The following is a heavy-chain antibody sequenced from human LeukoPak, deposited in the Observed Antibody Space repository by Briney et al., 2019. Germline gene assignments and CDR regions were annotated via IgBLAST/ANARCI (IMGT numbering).Heavy chain of an antibody. D-gene: IGHD6-19*01. CDR3: ARTGRVAGSPLDY. J-gene: IGHJ4*02. CDR1: GFTSDDYA. Sequence: GGSLILSSAASGFTSDDYAMHWVRQAPREGREWVSYISSSGSTINYAASVKGRFPISRDNAKNSLYLQMNSLRAEDTAVYYCARTGRVAGSPLDYWGQGTLVTVSS. CDR2: ISSSGSTI. V-gene: IGHV3-48*03.